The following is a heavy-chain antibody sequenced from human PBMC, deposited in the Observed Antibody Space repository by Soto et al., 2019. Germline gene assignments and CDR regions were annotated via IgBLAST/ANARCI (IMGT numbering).Heavy chain of an antibody. V-gene: IGHV3-23*01. CDR1: GFTVSSYA. CDR3: EKGALRFLECLWY. Sequence: XESLRLACAASGFTVSSYAMSWVRQAPGKGLEWVSAISGSVGSTYYADSVKGRFTISRDNSKNTLYPQMNSLRAEDTAVYYCEKGALRFLECLWYWGQGTLVTVSS. D-gene: IGHD3-3*01. CDR2: ISGSVGST. J-gene: IGHJ4*02.